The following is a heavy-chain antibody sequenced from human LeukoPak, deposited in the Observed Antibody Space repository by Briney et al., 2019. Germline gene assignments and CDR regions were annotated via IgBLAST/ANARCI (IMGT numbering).Heavy chain of an antibody. J-gene: IGHJ2*01. CDR2: MYSAGTT. CDR3: ARDQIAVTGAGYFDL. D-gene: IGHD6-19*01. V-gene: IGHV3-66*01. CDR1: GFTVNTNY. Sequence: GGSLRLSCAASGFTVNTNYMSWVRQTPGKGLEWVSVMYSAGTTYYADSVKGRFTISRDKSRNTMYLQMNSLRVEGTAVYYCARDQIAVTGAGYFDLWGRGTLVAVSS.